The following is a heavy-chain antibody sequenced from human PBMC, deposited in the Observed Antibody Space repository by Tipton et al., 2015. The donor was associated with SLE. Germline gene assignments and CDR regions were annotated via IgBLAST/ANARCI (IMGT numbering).Heavy chain of an antibody. CDR3: AREGYYGSGTD. D-gene: IGHD3-10*01. V-gene: IGHV4-59*11. J-gene: IGHJ4*02. Sequence: TLSLTCTVSGGSISSHYWSWIRQPPGKGLEWIGYIYYSGSTNYNPSLKSRVTISVDTSKNQFSLKLSSATAADTAVYYCAREGYYGSGTDWGQGTLVTVSS. CDR1: GGSISSHY. CDR2: IYYSGST.